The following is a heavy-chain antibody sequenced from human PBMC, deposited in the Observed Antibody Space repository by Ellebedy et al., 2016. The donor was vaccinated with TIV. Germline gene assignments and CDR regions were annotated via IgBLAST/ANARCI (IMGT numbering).Heavy chain of an antibody. CDR2: INHSGST. CDR1: GGSFSGDY. CDR3: SSETAGTTVYY. D-gene: IGHD1-1*01. Sequence: SETLSLTCRVYGGSFSGDYWSWIRQPPGKGLAWIGEINHSGSTNFNPSLKSRVTILIDTSKNEFSLRLSLVTAAETAVYYCSSETAGTTVYYWGQGTLITVSS. J-gene: IGHJ4*02. V-gene: IGHV4-34*01.